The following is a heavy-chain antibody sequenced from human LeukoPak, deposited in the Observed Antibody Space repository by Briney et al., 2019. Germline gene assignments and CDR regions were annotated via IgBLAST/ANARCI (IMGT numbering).Heavy chain of an antibody. Sequence: SETLSLTCTVSGGSISSYYGSWLRQPPGKGVEWIVYIYYSGSTNYNPSLKSRVTISVDTSKNQFSLKLSSVTAADTAVYYCARGVVFGWYSGWGQGTLVTVSS. J-gene: IGHJ4*02. CDR3: ARGVVFGWYSG. CDR1: GGSISSYY. V-gene: IGHV4-59*01. D-gene: IGHD6-19*01. CDR2: IYYSGST.